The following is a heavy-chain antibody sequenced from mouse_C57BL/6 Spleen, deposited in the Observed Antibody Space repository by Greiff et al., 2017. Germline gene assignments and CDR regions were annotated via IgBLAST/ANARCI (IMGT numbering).Heavy chain of an antibody. CDR1: GFTFSDYG. V-gene: IGHV5-17*01. CDR2: ISSGSSTI. CDR3: AQSSYGAY. J-gene: IGHJ3*01. D-gene: IGHD1-1*01. Sequence: EVKLMESGGGLVKPGGSLKLSCAASGFTFSDYGMHWVRQAPEKGLEWVAYISSGSSTIYYADTVKGRFTISRDNAKNTLFLQMTSLRSEDTAMYYCAQSSYGAYWGQGTLVTVSA.